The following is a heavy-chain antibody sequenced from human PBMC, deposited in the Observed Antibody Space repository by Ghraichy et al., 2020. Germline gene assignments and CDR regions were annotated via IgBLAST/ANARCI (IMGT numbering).Heavy chain of an antibody. CDR1: GFTFRNYV. Sequence: LSLSCAASGFTFRNYVIHWVRQTPGKGLEWVAVSSFDETKKSYADSVKGRFTISRDNAKNTLYLQMNSLRVDDTAVYYCARAASSSWHNFDYWGQGTLVTVSS. D-gene: IGHD6-13*01. V-gene: IGHV3-30-3*01. CDR3: ARAASSSWHNFDY. J-gene: IGHJ4*02. CDR2: SSFDETKK.